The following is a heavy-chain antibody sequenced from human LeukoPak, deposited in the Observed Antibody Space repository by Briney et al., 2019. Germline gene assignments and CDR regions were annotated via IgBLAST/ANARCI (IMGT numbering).Heavy chain of an antibody. D-gene: IGHD2-2*01. CDR1: GYTFTTYY. CDR3: AREIVVVPSAMGFDP. Sequence: PGRSLRLSCAASGYTFTTYYIHWVRQAPGQGLEWMGVINPSGGSTSLAQKFQARLTMTRDTSTSTVYMELSGLSSEDTAVYYCAREIVVVPSAMGFDPWGQGTLVTVSS. J-gene: IGHJ5*02. V-gene: IGHV1-46*01. CDR2: INPSGGST.